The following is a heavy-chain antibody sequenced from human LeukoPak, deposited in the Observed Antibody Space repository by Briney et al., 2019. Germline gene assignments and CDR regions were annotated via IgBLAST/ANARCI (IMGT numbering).Heavy chain of an antibody. CDR2: IYPGDSDT. CDR3: ARPNITIFGVVIIQNWFDP. CDR1: GYSFTSYW. J-gene: IGHJ5*02. Sequence: GESLKISCKGSGYSFTSYWIGWVRQLPGKGLEWMGIIYPGDSDTRYSPSFQGQVTISADKSISTAYLQWSSLKASDTAMYYCARPNITIFGVVIIQNWFDPWGQGTLVTVSS. V-gene: IGHV5-51*01. D-gene: IGHD3-3*01.